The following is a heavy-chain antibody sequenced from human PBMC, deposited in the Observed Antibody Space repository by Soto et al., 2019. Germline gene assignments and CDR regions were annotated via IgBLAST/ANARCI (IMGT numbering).Heavy chain of an antibody. CDR1: GGSIGSFY. V-gene: IGHV4-59*01. D-gene: IGHD3-3*02. CDR3: ARSHSFDGSIYHYYFDF. Sequence: SATLSLTCTVSGGSIGSFYWSWIRQPPGGTLEWIGYIHASGTTTYNPSLESRVTMSVDMPNNEFSLDLTSVTAADTAVYYCARSHSFDGSIYHYYFDFWGQGTLVTVSS. CDR2: IHASGTT. J-gene: IGHJ4*02.